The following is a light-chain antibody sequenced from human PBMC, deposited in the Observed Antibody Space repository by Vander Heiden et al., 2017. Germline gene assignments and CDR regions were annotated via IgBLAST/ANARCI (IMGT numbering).Light chain of an antibody. CDR3: QQYYRTPLT. J-gene: IGKJ4*01. Sequence: DIVMTQSPDSLPVSLGERATINCKSSQSVLYSSNNENYLAWYQQKPGQPPKLLIYWASTRESGVPDRFSGSGSVTDFILTISSLQADDVAVYYCQQYYRTPLTFGGGTKVEIK. V-gene: IGKV4-1*01. CDR2: WAS. CDR1: QSVLYSSNNENY.